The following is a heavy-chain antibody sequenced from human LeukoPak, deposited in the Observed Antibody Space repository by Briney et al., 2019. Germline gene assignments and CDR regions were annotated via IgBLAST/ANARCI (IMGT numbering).Heavy chain of an antibody. CDR2: ISGGGGRT. CDR3: AKGLTPLLWFGELLYSMGFAFGI. D-gene: IGHD3-10*01. CDR1: GFTFSSYA. V-gene: IGHV3-23*01. J-gene: IGHJ3*02. Sequence: GGSPRLSCAASGFTFSSYAMSWVRQAPGKGLEWVSAISGGGGRTYYAVSVKGRFTISRDNSKNTLYLQLNSLSAEDTAVYYCAKGLTPLLWFGELLYSMGFAFGIWGQGTIVTVSS.